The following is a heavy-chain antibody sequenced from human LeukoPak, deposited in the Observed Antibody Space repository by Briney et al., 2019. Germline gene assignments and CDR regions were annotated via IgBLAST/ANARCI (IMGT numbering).Heavy chain of an antibody. CDR3: VRDLLWAFDI. Sequence: GGSLRLSCVASGFTFSTYSINWIRQAPGKGLEWISYITSNSSAVSYADSVKGRFTISRDNAKNPLYLHMNSLSDEDTAMYFCVRDLLWAFDIWGQG. CDR2: ITSNSSAV. D-gene: IGHD2-21*01. CDR1: GFTFSTYS. V-gene: IGHV3-48*02. J-gene: IGHJ3*02.